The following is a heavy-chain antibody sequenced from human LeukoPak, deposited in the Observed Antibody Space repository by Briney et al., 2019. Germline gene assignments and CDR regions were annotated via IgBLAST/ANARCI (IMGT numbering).Heavy chain of an antibody. CDR2: IYSGGST. D-gene: IGHD3-10*01. CDR3: ASGSGSYRTPYYYMDV. V-gene: IGHV3-53*01. J-gene: IGHJ6*03. Sequence: GGSLRLSCAASGFTASSNYMSWVRQAPGKGLEWVSVIYSGGSTYSVKGRFTISRDNSKNTLYLQMNSLRAEDTAVYYCASGSGSYRTPYYYMDVWGTGTTVTVSS. CDR1: GFTASSNY.